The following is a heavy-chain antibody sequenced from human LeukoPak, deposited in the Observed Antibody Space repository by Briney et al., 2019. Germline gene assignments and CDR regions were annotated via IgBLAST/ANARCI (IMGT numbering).Heavy chain of an antibody. J-gene: IGHJ5*02. CDR2: ITPNSGGT. Sequence: ASVKVSCKASGYTFTSYGISWVRQAPGEGLEWMGWITPNSGGTKYAQKFQGRVTMTRDTSISTASMELSGLRSDDTAVYYCARGFRVSAIEDWFDPWGQGTLVTVSS. CDR3: ARGFRVSAIEDWFDP. CDR1: GYTFTSYG. V-gene: IGHV1-2*02. D-gene: IGHD2-2*02.